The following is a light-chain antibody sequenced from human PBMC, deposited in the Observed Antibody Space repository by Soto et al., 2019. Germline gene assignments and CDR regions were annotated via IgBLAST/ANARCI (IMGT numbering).Light chain of an antibody. CDR3: QQYNYLWT. V-gene: IGKV1-5*03. CDR2: KAS. CDR1: QSINSG. Sequence: LQMTQSHSTLSASVGDTVTITCRASQSINSGLAWYQQKPGRAPKLLIYKASSLESGVPSRFSGSGYGTDFTLTISSLLPEDFATYYCQQYNYLWTFGQGTKVEIK. J-gene: IGKJ1*01.